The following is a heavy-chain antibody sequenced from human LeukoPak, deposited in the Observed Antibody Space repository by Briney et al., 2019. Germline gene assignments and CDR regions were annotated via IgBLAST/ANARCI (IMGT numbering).Heavy chain of an antibody. D-gene: IGHD1-1*01. J-gene: IGHJ5*02. CDR3: ARSLEANAFDP. CDR2: IYYLGST. CDR1: GGSISSYY. Sequence: SETLSLTCTVSGGSISSYYWSWIRQPPGKELEWVGHIYYLGSTNYNPSLKSRVTISIDTSKNYFSLKLNSVIAADTAVYYCARSLEANAFDPWGQGTLVTVSS. V-gene: IGHV4-59*01.